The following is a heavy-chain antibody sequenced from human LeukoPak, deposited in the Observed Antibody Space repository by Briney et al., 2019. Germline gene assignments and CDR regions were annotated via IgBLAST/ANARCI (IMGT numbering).Heavy chain of an antibody. CDR1: GFTFSSYS. J-gene: IGHJ5*02. CDR3: ARDGWFGDYNWFDP. CDR2: ISSASNTI. D-gene: IGHD3-10*01. V-gene: IGHV3-48*01. Sequence: GESLRLSCAASGFTFSSYSMNWVRQAPGKGLVWVSYISSASNTIYYADSVKGRFTISRDNAKNSLYLQMNSLRAEDTAMYYCARDGWFGDYNWFDPWGQGTLVTVSS.